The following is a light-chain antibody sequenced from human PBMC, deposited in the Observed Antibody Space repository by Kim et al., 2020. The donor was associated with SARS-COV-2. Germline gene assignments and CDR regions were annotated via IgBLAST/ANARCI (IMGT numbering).Light chain of an antibody. CDR1: VLAKKY. V-gene: IGLV3-27*01. Sequence: SYELTQSSSVSVSPGQTARITCSGDVLAKKYARWFQQKPGQAPVLVIYKDTERPSGIPERFSGSSSGTTVTLTISGAQVGDEGDYYCYSYSAAGEPLLGGGTQLTVL. J-gene: IGLJ2*01. CDR2: KDT. CDR3: YSYSAAGEPL.